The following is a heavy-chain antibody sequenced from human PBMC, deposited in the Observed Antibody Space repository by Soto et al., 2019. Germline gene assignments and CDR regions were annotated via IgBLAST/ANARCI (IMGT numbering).Heavy chain of an antibody. J-gene: IGHJ4*02. CDR3: AKVKGSSYPHVDY. Sequence: SETLSLTCAVSGGSISSSNWWSWVRQPPGKGLEWIGDIYHSGSTNYNPSLKSRATISVDKSKNQFSLKLTSVTAADTAVYYCAKVKGSSYPHVDYWGQGTLVTVSS. V-gene: IGHV4-4*02. D-gene: IGHD3-10*01. CDR1: GGSISSSNW. CDR2: IYHSGST.